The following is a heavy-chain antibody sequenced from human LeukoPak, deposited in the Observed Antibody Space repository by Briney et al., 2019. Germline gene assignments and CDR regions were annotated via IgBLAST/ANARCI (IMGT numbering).Heavy chain of an antibody. CDR1: GFTFSSYG. Sequence: GGSLRLSCAASGFTFSSYGMSWVRQAPGKGLEWVSAISGSGGSTYYADSVKGRFTISRDNSRNTLYLQMNSLRAEDTAVYYCAKASPHYYGSGSYYLNPFDPWGQGTLVTVSS. J-gene: IGHJ5*02. D-gene: IGHD3-10*01. CDR3: AKASPHYYGSGSYYLNPFDP. V-gene: IGHV3-23*01. CDR2: ISGSGGST.